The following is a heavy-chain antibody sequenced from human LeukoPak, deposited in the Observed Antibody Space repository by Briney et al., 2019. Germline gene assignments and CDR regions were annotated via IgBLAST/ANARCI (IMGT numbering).Heavy chain of an antibody. V-gene: IGHV4-34*01. D-gene: IGHD3-22*01. Sequence: SETLSLTCDVFGGSFTDYFWTRIRQSPGKGLEWIGEINDYSGNTNYNPSLNSRVSISLEKSKNQFSLELRSVTAADTAVYYCARGRIAKIVVVHSFQYGMDVWGQGTTVTVSS. CDR1: GGSFTDYF. J-gene: IGHJ6*02. CDR3: ARGRIAKIVVVHSFQYGMDV. CDR2: INDYSGNT.